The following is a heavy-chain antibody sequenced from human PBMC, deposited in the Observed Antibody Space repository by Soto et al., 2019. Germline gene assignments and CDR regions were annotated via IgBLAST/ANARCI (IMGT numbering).Heavy chain of an antibody. CDR3: ARHRTVADVFDI. CDR2: ISSSATNI. D-gene: IGHD4-17*01. V-gene: IGHV3-11*04. J-gene: IGHJ3*02. CDR1: GFKSVDYA. Sequence: GGSLRLSCAASGFKSVDYAMGWVRQAPGKGLEWVSYISSSATNIYYADSVKGRFTISRDNAKNSLSLQMNSLRVEDTAVYYCARHRTVADVFDIWGQGTMVTVSS.